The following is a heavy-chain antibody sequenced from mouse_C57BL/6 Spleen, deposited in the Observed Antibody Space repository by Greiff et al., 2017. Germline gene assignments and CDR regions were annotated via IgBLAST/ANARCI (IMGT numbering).Heavy chain of an antibody. V-gene: IGHV1-72*01. J-gene: IGHJ4*01. CDR1: GYTFTSYW. Sequence: QVQLQQPGAELVKPGASVKLSCKASGYTFTSYWMHWVKQRPGRGLAWIGRIDPNSGGTMYNEKFKSKATFTVDKPSSTAYMQLRSLPSEDSAVDNCASGGLCYGNLDAMDYWGQGTSVTVSS. D-gene: IGHD2-1*01. CDR2: IDPNSGGT. CDR3: ASGGLCYGNLDAMDY.